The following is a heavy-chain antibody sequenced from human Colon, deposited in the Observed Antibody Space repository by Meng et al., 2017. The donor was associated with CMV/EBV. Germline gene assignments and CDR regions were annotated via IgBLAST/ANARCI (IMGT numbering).Heavy chain of an antibody. V-gene: IGHV3-23*03. CDR1: GDSSTTYY. CDR2: ISTAGNSP. J-gene: IGHJ4*02. Sequence: ETLSLTCTVSGDSSTTYYWSWIRQPPGKGLQWVSVISTAGNSPEYADSVKGRFTISRDNSKNTVYLQMNSLRVDDTAIYYCAKVPRVGDPDSDPDDWGQGTPVTVSS. CDR3: AKVPRVGDPDSDPDD. D-gene: IGHD2-21*02.